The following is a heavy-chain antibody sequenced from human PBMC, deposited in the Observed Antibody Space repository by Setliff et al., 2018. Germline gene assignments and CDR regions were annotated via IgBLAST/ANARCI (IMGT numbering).Heavy chain of an antibody. CDR3: ARALASAGTVYFDY. V-gene: IGHV5-51*01. Sequence: GESLKISCKGSGYSFTSNWIAWVRQMPGKGLEYMGIIYPADSDTTYSPSFQGQVTISADKSISTAYLQWSSLKASDTAMYYCARALASAGTVYFDYWGQGTLVTVSS. J-gene: IGHJ4*02. D-gene: IGHD6-13*01. CDR1: GYSFTSNW. CDR2: IYPADSDT.